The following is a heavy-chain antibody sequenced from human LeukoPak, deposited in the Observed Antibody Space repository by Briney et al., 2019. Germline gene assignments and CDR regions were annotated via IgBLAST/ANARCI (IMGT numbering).Heavy chain of an antibody. CDR2: IYHSGST. CDR3: ARGRQPPFDS. D-gene: IGHD1-1*01. CDR1: GGSISSGGYY. V-gene: IGHV4-30-2*01. J-gene: IGHJ4*02. Sequence: SETLSLTCTVSGGSISSGGYYWSWIRQPPGKGLEWIGYIYHSGSTYYNPSLKSRVTISVDTSKNQFSLKLSSVTAADTAVYYCARGRQPPFDSWGQGTLVTVSS.